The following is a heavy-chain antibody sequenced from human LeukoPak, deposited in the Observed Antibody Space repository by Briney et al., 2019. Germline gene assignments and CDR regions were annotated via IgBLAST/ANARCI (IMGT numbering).Heavy chain of an antibody. CDR2: ITVYNGNT. V-gene: IGHV1-18*01. Sequence: ASVKVSCKASGYTFTSYGFSWVRQAPGQGLEWMGWITVYNGNTNFAQKLQGRVTMTTDTSTSTAYMELRSLRPDDTAVYYCARRLNSDYYFDYWGQGTLVTVSS. CDR3: ARRLNSDYYFDY. J-gene: IGHJ4*02. D-gene: IGHD4-23*01. CDR1: GYTFTSYG.